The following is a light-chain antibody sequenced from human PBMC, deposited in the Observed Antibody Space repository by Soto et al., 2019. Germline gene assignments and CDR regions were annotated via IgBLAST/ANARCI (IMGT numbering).Light chain of an antibody. Sequence: EIVMTQSPATLSVSPGERSTLXXRASQSVSSNLAWYQQKPGQAPRXFMYGASNRATGIPDRFSGSGSETDFTLTISRLEPEDFAVYYCQQYGTTRITFGQGTRLEIK. J-gene: IGKJ5*01. CDR1: QSVSSN. CDR2: GAS. CDR3: QQYGTTRIT. V-gene: IGKV3-20*01.